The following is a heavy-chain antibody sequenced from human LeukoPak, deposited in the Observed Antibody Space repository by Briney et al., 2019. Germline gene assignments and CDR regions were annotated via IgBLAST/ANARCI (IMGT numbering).Heavy chain of an antibody. CDR2: ISGSGGST. CDR1: GFTFSSYA. CDR3: AKDQGNWDLDY. J-gene: IGHJ4*02. V-gene: IGHV3-23*01. Sequence: GGSLRLSCAASGFTFSSYAMSWVRQAPGKGLEWVSAISGSGGSTYYADSVKGRFTISRDNSKNTLYLQMNRLRPDDTAMYYCAKDQGNWDLDYWGQGTLVTVSS. D-gene: IGHD7-27*01.